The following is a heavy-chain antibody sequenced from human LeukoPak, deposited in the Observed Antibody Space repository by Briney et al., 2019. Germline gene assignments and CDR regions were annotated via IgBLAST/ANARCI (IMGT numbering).Heavy chain of an antibody. Sequence: PGRSLRLSCAASGFTFSRYGMHWVRQAPGKGLEWVAVIWYDGSNKYYADSVKGRFTISRDNSKNTLYLHMDSLRPDDTAIYYCTKELHVAVAVADYYYFYMDVWGRGTAVTVSS. CDR1: GFTFSRYG. V-gene: IGHV3-33*06. D-gene: IGHD6-19*01. CDR3: TKELHVAVAVADYYYFYMDV. J-gene: IGHJ6*03. CDR2: IWYDGSNK.